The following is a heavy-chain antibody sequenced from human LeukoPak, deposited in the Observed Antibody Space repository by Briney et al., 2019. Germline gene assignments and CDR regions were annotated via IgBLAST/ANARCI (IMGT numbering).Heavy chain of an antibody. V-gene: IGHV3-30*02. Sequence: GGSLRLSCAASGFTFSNYGMFWVRQAPGKGLEWVAFTPYDGANKYYADSVKGRFTISRDNSKNTLYLQMNSLRAEDTAVYYCASGGRMAAAPSNYWGQGTLVTVSS. CDR1: GFTFSNYG. D-gene: IGHD6-13*01. CDR3: ASGGRMAAAPSNY. J-gene: IGHJ4*02. CDR2: TPYDGANK.